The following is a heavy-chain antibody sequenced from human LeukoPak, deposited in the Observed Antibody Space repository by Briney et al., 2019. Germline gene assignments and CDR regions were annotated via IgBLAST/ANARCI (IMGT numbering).Heavy chain of an antibody. Sequence: SGGSLRLSCAASGFPFSSYAMSCVRQTPGKGLEWVSGISAGGGSTYYADSVKGRLTISRDNSKNTLYLQMDSLRAEDTAIYYCAKAYGSGNYHHYFDYWGQGTLVTVSS. J-gene: IGHJ4*02. D-gene: IGHD3-10*01. V-gene: IGHV3-23*01. CDR1: GFPFSSYA. CDR2: ISAGGGST. CDR3: AKAYGSGNYHHYFDY.